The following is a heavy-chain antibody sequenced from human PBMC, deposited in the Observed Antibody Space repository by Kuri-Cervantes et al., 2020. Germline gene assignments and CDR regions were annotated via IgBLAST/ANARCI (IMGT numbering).Heavy chain of an antibody. D-gene: IGHD3-22*01. CDR2: FDPEDGET. V-gene: IGHV1-24*01. CDR1: GYTLTELS. J-gene: IGHJ4*02. CDR3: ARDYYDSSGYSSFDY. Sequence: ASVKVSCKVSGYTLTELSMHWVRQAPGKGLEWMGGFDPEDGETIYAQKFQGRVTMTEDTSTDTAYMELSSLRSGDTAVYYCARDYYDSSGYSSFDYWGQGTLVTVSS.